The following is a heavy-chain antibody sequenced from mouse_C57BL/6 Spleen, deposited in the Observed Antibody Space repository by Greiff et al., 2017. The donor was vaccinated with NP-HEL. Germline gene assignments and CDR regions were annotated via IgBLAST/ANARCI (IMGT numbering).Heavy chain of an antibody. CDR2: IYPGDGDT. CDR3: ARATVVATGNYFDY. V-gene: IGHV1-82*01. Sequence: QVQLQQSGPELVKPGASVKISCKASGYAFSSSWMNWVKQRPGKGLEWIGRIYPGDGDTNYNGKFKGKATLTADKSSSTAYMQLSSLTSEDSAVYFCARATVVATGNYFDYWGQGTTLTVSS. J-gene: IGHJ2*01. CDR1: GYAFSSSW. D-gene: IGHD1-1*01.